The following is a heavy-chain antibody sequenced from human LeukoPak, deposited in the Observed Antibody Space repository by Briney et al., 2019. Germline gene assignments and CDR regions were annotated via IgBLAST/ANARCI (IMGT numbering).Heavy chain of an antibody. J-gene: IGHJ4*02. CDR3: ATGPRLSYYYGSGSQYFDY. V-gene: IGHV1-24*01. CDR2: FDPEDGET. CDR1: GYTLTELS. Sequence: ASVKVSCKVSGYTLTELSMHWVRQAPGKGLEWMGGFDPEDGETIHAQKFQGRVTMTEDTSTDTAYMELSSLRSEDTAVYYCATGPRLSYYYGSGSQYFDYWGQGTLVTVSS. D-gene: IGHD3-10*01.